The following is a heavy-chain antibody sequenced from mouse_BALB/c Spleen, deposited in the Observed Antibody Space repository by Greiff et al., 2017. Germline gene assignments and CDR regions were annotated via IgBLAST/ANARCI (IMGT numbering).Heavy chain of an antibody. D-gene: IGHD2-2*01. J-gene: IGHJ2*01. Sequence: EVQVVESGGGLVQPGGSLRLSCATSGFTFTDYYMSWVRQPPGKALEWLGFIRNKANGYTTEYSASVKGRFTISRDNSQSILYLQMNTLRAEDSATYYCARGLRFDYWGQGTTLTVSS. CDR1: GFTFTDYY. CDR3: ARGLRFDY. CDR2: IRNKANGYTT. V-gene: IGHV7-3*02.